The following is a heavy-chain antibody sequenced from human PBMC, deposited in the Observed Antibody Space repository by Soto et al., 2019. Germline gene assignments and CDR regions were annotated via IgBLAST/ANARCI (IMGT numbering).Heavy chain of an antibody. J-gene: IGHJ5*02. CDR1: GFAFSTYW. CDR3: AKDPGDFWSGYYHWFDP. CDR2: IKLDGSEK. V-gene: IGHV3-7*03. Sequence: PGGSLRLSCEASGFAFSTYWMSWVRQAPGKGLEWVANIKLDGSEKNYVDSVKGRFTISRDNAKNTLYLQMNSLRAEDTAVYYCAKDPGDFWSGYYHWFDPWGQGTLVTVSS. D-gene: IGHD3-3*01.